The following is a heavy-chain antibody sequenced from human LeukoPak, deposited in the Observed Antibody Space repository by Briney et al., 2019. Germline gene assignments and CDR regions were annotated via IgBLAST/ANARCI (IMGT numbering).Heavy chain of an antibody. CDR1: GFTFSSYP. D-gene: IGHD4/OR15-4a*01. CDR3: AKDRTTM. V-gene: IGHV3-23*01. CDR2: TAISGDTT. Sequence: GGSLRLPCATSGFTFSSYPLTWVRQAPGKGLEWVSATAISGDTTYYADSVKGRFTISRDNSKNTLYLQMNSLRAEDTAIYYCAKDRTTMWGQGTLVTVSS. J-gene: IGHJ4*02.